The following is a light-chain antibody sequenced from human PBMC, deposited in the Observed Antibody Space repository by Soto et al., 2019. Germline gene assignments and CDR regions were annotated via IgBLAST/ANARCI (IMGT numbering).Light chain of an antibody. J-gene: IGLJ3*02. CDR2: NDN. Sequence: QSVLTQPPSASGTPGQRVTISCSGSSSNIGSNIVNWYQQLPGTAPKLLIFNDNQRPSGVPDRYSGSKSGTSASLAISGLQSVDEADYYCAAWDDSQNGYWVFGGGTKLTVL. CDR3: AAWDDSQNGYWV. V-gene: IGLV1-44*01. CDR1: SSNIGSNI.